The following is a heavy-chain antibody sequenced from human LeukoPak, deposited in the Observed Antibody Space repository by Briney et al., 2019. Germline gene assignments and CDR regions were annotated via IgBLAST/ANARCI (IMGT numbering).Heavy chain of an antibody. CDR2: INHSGST. J-gene: IGHJ4*02. D-gene: IGHD5-18*01. CDR3: ARGSGYGPDY. Sequence: PSETLSLTCAVYGGSFSGYYWSWIRQPPGKGLEWIGEINHSGSTNYNPSLKSRVTISVDTSKNQFSLKLSSVTAADTAVYYCARGSGYGPDYWGQGTLVTVSS. V-gene: IGHV4-34*01. CDR1: GGSFSGYY.